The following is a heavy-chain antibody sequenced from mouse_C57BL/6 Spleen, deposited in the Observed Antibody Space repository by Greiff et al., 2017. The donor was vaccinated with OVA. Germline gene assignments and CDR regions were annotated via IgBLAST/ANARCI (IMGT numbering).Heavy chain of an antibody. V-gene: IGHV1-52*01. CDR3: ARERYYGSSPSFDV. Sequence: QVQLQQPGAELVRPGSSVKLSCKASGYTFTSYWMHWVKQRPIQGLEWIGNIDPSDSETHYNQKFKDKATLTVDKSSSTAYVQLSSLTSEDSAVYYCARERYYGSSPSFDVWGTGTTVTVSS. CDR1: GYTFTSYW. D-gene: IGHD1-1*01. CDR2: IDPSDSET. J-gene: IGHJ1*03.